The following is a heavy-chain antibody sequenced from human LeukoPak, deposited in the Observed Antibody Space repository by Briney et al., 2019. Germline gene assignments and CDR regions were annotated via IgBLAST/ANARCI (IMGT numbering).Heavy chain of an antibody. J-gene: IGHJ6*03. CDR2: INPSGGST. D-gene: IGHD3-22*01. Sequence: ASVKVSCKASGYTFTSYYMHWVRQAPGQGLEWMGIINPSGGSTSYAQKFQGRVTMTRDTSTSTVYMELSSLRSEDTAVYYCARGRGYYDSSGYIYPYMDVWGKGTTVTVSS. CDR1: GYTFTSYY. V-gene: IGHV1-46*01. CDR3: ARGRGYYDSSGYIYPYMDV.